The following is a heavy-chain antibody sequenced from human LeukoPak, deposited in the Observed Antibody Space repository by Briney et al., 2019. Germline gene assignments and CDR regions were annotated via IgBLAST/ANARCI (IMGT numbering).Heavy chain of an antibody. CDR2: IYSGGST. CDR1: GFTFSSYA. D-gene: IGHD2-15*01. CDR3: ARGPDIVVVVAARTNWFDP. V-gene: IGHV3-66*01. Sequence: GGSLRLSCAASGFTFSSYAMSWVRQAPGKGLEWVSVIYSGGSTYYADSVKGRFTISRDNAKNSLYLQMNSLRAEDTAVYYCARGPDIVVVVAARTNWFDPWGQGTLVTVSS. J-gene: IGHJ5*02.